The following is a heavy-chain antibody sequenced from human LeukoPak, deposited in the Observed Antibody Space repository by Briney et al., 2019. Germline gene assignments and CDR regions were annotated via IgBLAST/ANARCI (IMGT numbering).Heavy chain of an antibody. CDR1: GFTFSSYW. Sequence: GGSLRLSCAASGFTFSSYWMHWVRQAPGKGLVWVSYINTDGISTSYADSVKGRFTISRDNANNTLYLQMNSLRAEDTAVYYCARSRGALGYWGQGTLVTVSS. J-gene: IGHJ4*02. CDR3: ARSRGALGY. CDR2: INTDGIST. V-gene: IGHV3-74*01.